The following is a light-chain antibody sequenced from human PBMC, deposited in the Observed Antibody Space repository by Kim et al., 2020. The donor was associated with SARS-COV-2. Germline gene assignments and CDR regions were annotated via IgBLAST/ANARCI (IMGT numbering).Light chain of an antibody. CDR2: GAS. J-gene: IGKJ1*01. Sequence: PGERTTPPCRARQSGVCDAAWYQQKRGQAPRLLIYGASNRAAGMVARFSGGGAGIEFTLTISSLQSEDFAVYYCPEYNNRPPWTLGQRTKVEIK. V-gene: IGKV3-15*01. CDR1: QSGVCD. CDR3: PEYNNRPPWT.